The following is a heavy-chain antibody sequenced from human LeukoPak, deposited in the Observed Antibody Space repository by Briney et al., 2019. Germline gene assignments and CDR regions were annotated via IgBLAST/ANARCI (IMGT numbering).Heavy chain of an antibody. Sequence: GASVKVSCKASGGTFSGYAISWVRQAPGQGLEWMGRIIPILGIANYAQKFQGRVAITADKSTSTAYMELSSLRSEDTAVYYCASATRSYYDSSGYLDYWGQGTLVTVSS. CDR3: ASATRSYYDSSGYLDY. D-gene: IGHD3-22*01. CDR2: IIPILGIA. J-gene: IGHJ4*02. CDR1: GGTFSGYA. V-gene: IGHV1-69*04.